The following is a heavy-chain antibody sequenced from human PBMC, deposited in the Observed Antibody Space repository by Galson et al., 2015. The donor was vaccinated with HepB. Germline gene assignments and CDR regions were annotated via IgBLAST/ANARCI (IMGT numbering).Heavy chain of an antibody. D-gene: IGHD4-11*01. CDR2: IRSKAYGGTT. CDR1: GFTFGDYA. J-gene: IGHJ4*02. V-gene: IGHV3-49*04. CDR3: TRVGDSGSAYSNYLDY. Sequence: SLRLSCAASGFTFGDYAMSWVRQAPGKGLEWVGFIRSKAYGGTTEYAASVKGRFTISRDDSKSIAYLQMNSLKTEDTAVYYCTRVGDSGSAYSNYLDYWGQGTLVTVSS.